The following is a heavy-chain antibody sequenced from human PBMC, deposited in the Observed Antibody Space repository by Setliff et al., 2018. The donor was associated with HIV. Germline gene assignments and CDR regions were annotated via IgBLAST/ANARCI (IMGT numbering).Heavy chain of an antibody. V-gene: IGHV4-4*07. CDR3: ARGTLVVPDARDYYYYLDI. D-gene: IGHD2-2*01. J-gene: IGHJ6*03. Sequence: LSLTCTVSGGSISSYYWSWIRQPAGKGLEWIGRIYTSGSTNYNPSLKSRVTMSVDTSKNQFSLRLRSVTAADSAVYYCARGTLVVPDARDYYYYLDIWGQGNTVTVSS. CDR2: IYTSGST. CDR1: GGSISSYY.